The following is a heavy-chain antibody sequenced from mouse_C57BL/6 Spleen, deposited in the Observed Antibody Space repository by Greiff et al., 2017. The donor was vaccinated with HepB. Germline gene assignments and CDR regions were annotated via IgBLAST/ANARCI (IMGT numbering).Heavy chain of an antibody. CDR1: GYSFTGYF. J-gene: IGHJ2*01. CDR3: ARGDYSYYFDY. CDR2: INPYNCDT. V-gene: IGHV1-20*01. Sequence: EVQLQQSGPELVKPGDSVKISCKASGYSFTGYFMNWVMQSHGKSLEWIGRINPYNCDTFYNQKFKGKATLTVDKSSSPAHMELRSLTSEDSAVYYCARGDYSYYFDYWGQGTTLTVSS. D-gene: IGHD2-13*01.